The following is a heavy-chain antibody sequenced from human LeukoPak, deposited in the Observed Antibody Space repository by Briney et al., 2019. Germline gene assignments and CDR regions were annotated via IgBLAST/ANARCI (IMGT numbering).Heavy chain of an antibody. J-gene: IGHJ5*02. V-gene: IGHV4-39*01. CDR2: IYYSGNT. Sequence: SETLSLTCTVSGVSISSSNSYWGWIRQPPGKGLEWIGSIYYSGNTYYNASLKRQVSISIDTSKNQFSLRLTSVTAADTAVYYCARHIQIAFRVFRLGWIDPWGQGTLVTVSS. CDR3: ARHIQIAFRVFRLGWIDP. CDR1: GVSISSSNSY. D-gene: IGHD3-3*02.